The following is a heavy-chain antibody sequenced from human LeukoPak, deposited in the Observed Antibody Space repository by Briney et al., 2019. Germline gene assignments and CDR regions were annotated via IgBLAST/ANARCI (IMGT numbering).Heavy chain of an antibody. CDR2: INSDGSST. Sequence: PGGSLRLSCAASGFTFSSYWMHWVRQAPGKGLVWVSRINSDGSSTSYADSVEGRFTISRDNAKNTLYLQMNSLRAEDTALYYCARGVNIVVVTATFTHNYYYYMDVWGKGTTVTVSS. J-gene: IGHJ6*03. CDR1: GFTFSSYW. CDR3: ARGVNIVVVTATFTHNYYYYMDV. D-gene: IGHD2-21*02. V-gene: IGHV3-74*01.